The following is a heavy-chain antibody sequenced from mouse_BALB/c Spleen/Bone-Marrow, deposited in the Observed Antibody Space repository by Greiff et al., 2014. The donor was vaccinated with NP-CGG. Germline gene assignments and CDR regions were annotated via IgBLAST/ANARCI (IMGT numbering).Heavy chain of an antibody. V-gene: IGHV3-2*02. J-gene: IGHJ1*03. CDR2: ISYSGST. D-gene: IGHD1-2*01. Sequence: VQLKQSGPGLGKPSQSLSLTRTVTGYSITHVYSWNWIRQFSGNKMEWFGYISYSGSTSYIPSLKSRISITRDTSKNQFFLQLSSVATEDTATYYCARGHYYGYGYFDVWGTGTTVTVSS. CDR1: GYSITHVYS. CDR3: ARGHYYGYGYFDV.